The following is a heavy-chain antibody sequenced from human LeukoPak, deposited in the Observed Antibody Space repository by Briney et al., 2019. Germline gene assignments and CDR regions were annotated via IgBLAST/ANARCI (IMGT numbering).Heavy chain of an antibody. J-gene: IGHJ4*02. V-gene: IGHV4-59*01. CDR1: GGSISRYY. D-gene: IGHD1-26*01. CDR2: IYYSGST. Sequence: PSETLSLTCTVSGGSISRYYWSWIRQPPGKGLEWIGYIYYSGSTNYNPSLKSRVTISVDTSKNQFSLKLNSVTAADTAVYFCAGDVIVGATERDYWGQGTLVTVSS. CDR3: AGDVIVGATERDY.